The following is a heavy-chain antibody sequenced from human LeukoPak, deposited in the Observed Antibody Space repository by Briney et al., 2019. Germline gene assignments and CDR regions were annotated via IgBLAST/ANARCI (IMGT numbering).Heavy chain of an antibody. CDR3: ATDYGSGSSLDAFDI. Sequence: GGSLRLSCAASGFTFSSYSMNWVRQAPGKGLEWVSSISSSSSYIYYADSVKGRFTISRDNAKNSLYLQMNSLRAEDTAVYYCATDYGSGSSLDAFDIWGQGTMVTVSS. D-gene: IGHD3-10*01. V-gene: IGHV3-21*01. CDR1: GFTFSSYS. CDR2: ISSSSSYI. J-gene: IGHJ3*02.